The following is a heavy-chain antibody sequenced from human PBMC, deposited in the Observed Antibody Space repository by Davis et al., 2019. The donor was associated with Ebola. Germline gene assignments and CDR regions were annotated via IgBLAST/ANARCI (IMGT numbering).Heavy chain of an antibody. CDR3: ARAARTAALDY. CDR2: TYYRSKWYN. J-gene: IGHJ4*02. D-gene: IGHD6-13*01. Sequence: HSQTLSLTCDISGDSVSSNSAAWNWIRQSPWRGLEWMGRTYYRSKWYNDYAVSVKSRITINQDTSKNQFSLKLSSVTAADTAVYYCARAARTAALDYWGQGTLVTVSS. V-gene: IGHV6-1*01. CDR1: GDSVSSNSAA.